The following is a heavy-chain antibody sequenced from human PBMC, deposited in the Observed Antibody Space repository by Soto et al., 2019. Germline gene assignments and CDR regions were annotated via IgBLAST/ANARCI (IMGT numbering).Heavy chain of an antibody. CDR2: ISAYNGNT. Sequence: ASVKVSCKASGYTFTSYGISWVRQAPGQGLEWMGWISAYNGNTNYAQKLQGRVTMTTDTSTSTAYMELRSLRSDDTAVYYSARVVVIVYAIRGIAAETPNDYWGQGTLVTVSS. V-gene: IGHV1-18*04. D-gene: IGHD6-13*01. CDR1: GYTFTSYG. J-gene: IGHJ4*02. CDR3: ARVVVIVYAIRGIAAETPNDY.